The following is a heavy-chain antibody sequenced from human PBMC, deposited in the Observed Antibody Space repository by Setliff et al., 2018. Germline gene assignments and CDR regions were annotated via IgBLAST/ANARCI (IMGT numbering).Heavy chain of an antibody. V-gene: IGHV3-66*02. CDR3: ARGVVVYNWFDP. CDR2: IFSGDTT. J-gene: IGHJ5*02. D-gene: IGHD2-15*01. CDR1: GFTVNNNY. Sequence: LRLSCAASGFTVNNNYMTWVRQAPGKGLEWVSLIFSGDTTYYADSVKGRFTISRDSSKNTLYLQMNSLRPEDSAVYYCARGVVVYNWFDPWGQGTLVTVSS.